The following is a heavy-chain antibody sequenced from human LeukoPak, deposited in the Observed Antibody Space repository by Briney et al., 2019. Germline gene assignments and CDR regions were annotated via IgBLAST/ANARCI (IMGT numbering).Heavy chain of an antibody. Sequence: PSETLSLTCTVSGGSISSGGYYWSWLRQPPGKGLEWIGYIYHSGSTYYNPSLKSRVTISVDRSKNQFSLKLSSVTAADTAVYYCARYRGYYFDYWGQGTLVTVSS. J-gene: IGHJ4*02. CDR2: IYHSGST. CDR3: ARYRGYYFDY. CDR1: GGSISSGGYY. D-gene: IGHD1-14*01. V-gene: IGHV4-30-2*01.